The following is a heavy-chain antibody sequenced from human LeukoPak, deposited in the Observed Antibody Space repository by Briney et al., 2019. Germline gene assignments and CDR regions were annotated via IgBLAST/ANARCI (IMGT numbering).Heavy chain of an antibody. Sequence: ASVRVSCKASGYTFSSYGITWVRQAPGQGLEWMGWISAYNGNTNYAQKIQDRVTMTIDTYTSTAYMELRRLRADDTAVYYCAREEYVWGSYRDVDYWGQGTLVTVSS. D-gene: IGHD3-16*02. J-gene: IGHJ4*02. CDR2: ISAYNGNT. V-gene: IGHV1-18*01. CDR3: AREEYVWGSYRDVDY. CDR1: GYTFSSYG.